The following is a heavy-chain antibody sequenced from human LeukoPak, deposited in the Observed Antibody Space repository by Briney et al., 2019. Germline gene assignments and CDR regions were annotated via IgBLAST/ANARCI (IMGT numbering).Heavy chain of an antibody. CDR2: ISYSGST. V-gene: IGHV4-39*07. CDR3: ARGGLMVYAVRVQNDAFDI. Sequence: MTSETLSLTCTVSGGSISSSNYYWGWIRQPPGKGLEWIGSISYSGSTNYNPSLKSRVTISVDTSKNQFSLKPSSVTAADTAVYYCARGGLMVYAVRVQNDAFDIWGQGTMVTVSS. CDR1: GGSISSSNYY. D-gene: IGHD2-8*01. J-gene: IGHJ3*02.